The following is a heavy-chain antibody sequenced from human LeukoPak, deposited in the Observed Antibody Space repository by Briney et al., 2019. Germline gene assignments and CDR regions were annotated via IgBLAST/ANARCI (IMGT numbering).Heavy chain of an antibody. CDR2: INHSGNT. CDR3: ARTTEGGYSYGYFYYYYMDV. J-gene: IGHJ6*03. Sequence: SETLSLTCAVYAESFTGYYWTWIRQPPGQGLEWIGEINHSGNTNYNPSLKSRVTISVDTSKNQFSLKLSSVTAADTAVYYCARTTEGGYSYGYFYYYYMDVWGKGTTVTISS. D-gene: IGHD5-18*01. V-gene: IGHV4-34*01. CDR1: AESFTGYY.